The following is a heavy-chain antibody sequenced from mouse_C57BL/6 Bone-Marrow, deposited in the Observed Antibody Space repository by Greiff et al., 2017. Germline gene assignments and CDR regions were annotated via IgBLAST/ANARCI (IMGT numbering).Heavy chain of an antibody. V-gene: IGHV1-82*01. CDR1: GYAFSSSC. Sequence: QVQLQQSGPELVKPGASVKISCKASGYAFSSSCMNWVKQRTGKGLEWIGRIYPGDGDTYYNGKFKGKATLTADKSSSTAYMQLSSLTSEDSAVYFCARTGELRRTLAYWGQGTSVTVSS. CDR2: IYPGDGDT. CDR3: ARTGELRRTLAY. J-gene: IGHJ4*01. D-gene: IGHD1-2*01.